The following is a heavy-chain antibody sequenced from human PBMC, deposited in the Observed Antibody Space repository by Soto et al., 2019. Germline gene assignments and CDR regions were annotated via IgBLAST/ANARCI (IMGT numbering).Heavy chain of an antibody. CDR1: GYTFTVYC. CDR2: INPNSGGT. J-gene: IGHJ3*02. CDR3: ATRSTYYYDSSGLGAFDI. V-gene: IGHV1-2*04. Sequence: ASVKVSCKASGYTFTVYCMHWVRQAPGQGLEWMGWINPNSGGTNYAQKFQGWVTMTRDTSISTAYMELSRLRSDDTAVYYCATRSTYYYDSSGLGAFDIWGQGTMVTVSS. D-gene: IGHD3-22*01.